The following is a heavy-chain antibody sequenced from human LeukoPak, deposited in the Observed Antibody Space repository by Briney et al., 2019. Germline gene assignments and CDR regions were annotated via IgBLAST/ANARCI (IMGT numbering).Heavy chain of an antibody. CDR3: ASWGAYCSSTSCPNWFDP. D-gene: IGHD2-2*01. CDR2: INWNGGSP. Sequence: GGSLRLSCAASGFTFDDYGMSWVRQAPGKGLEWVSGINWNGGSPDYEDSVKGRFTISRDNAKNSLYLQMNSLRAEDTALYYCASWGAYCSSTSCPNWFDPWGQGTLVTVSS. CDR1: GFTFDDYG. V-gene: IGHV3-20*04. J-gene: IGHJ5*02.